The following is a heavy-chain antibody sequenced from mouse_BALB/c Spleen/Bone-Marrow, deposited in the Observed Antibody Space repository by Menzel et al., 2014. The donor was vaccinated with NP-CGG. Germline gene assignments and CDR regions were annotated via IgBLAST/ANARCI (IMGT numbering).Heavy chain of an antibody. V-gene: IGHV1-14*01. CDR2: INPYNDGT. Sequence: EVQLVESGPEPVKPGASVKMSCKASGYTFTSYIMHWVKQKPGQGLEWIGYINPYNDGTKYNEKFKGKATLTSDKSSSTAYMELSSLTSEDSAVYYCARRWLPYAMDYWGQGTSVTVSS. J-gene: IGHJ4*01. D-gene: IGHD2-3*01. CDR1: GYTFTSYI. CDR3: ARRWLPYAMDY.